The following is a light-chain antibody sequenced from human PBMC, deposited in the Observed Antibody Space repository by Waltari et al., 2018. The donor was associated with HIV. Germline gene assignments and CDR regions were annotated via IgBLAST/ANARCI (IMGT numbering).Light chain of an antibody. Sequence: EIVLTQSPATLSLSPGERATLSCRDSQSVSSHLAWYQQKPGQAPRLLIYDASNRATGIPARFSGNGSGTDFTLTISSLEPEHFAVYYCQQRSNWPPSLTFGGGTKVEIK. CDR3: QQRSNWPPSLT. CDR1: QSVSSH. V-gene: IGKV3-11*01. CDR2: DAS. J-gene: IGKJ4*01.